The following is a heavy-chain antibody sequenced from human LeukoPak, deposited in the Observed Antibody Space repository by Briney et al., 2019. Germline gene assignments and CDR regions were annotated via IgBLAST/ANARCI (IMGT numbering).Heavy chain of an antibody. J-gene: IGHJ4*02. D-gene: IGHD1-26*01. CDR1: GFTFSSYA. CDR2: ISVRGDST. Sequence: GRSLRLSCAASGFTFSSYAMSWVRQAPGKGLEWVSSISVRGDSTYYADSVKGRFTISRDNSKNTLYLQTNSLRAEDTAVYYCAKTTGGSYKGYFDYRGQGALVTVSS. V-gene: IGHV3-23*01. CDR3: AKTTGGSYKGYFDY.